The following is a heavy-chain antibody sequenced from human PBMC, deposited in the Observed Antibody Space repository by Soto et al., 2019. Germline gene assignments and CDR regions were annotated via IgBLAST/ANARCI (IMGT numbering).Heavy chain of an antibody. CDR1: GGSISSYY. Sequence: SETLSLTCTVSGGSISSYYWSWIRQPPGKGLEWIGYIYYSGSTNYNSSLKSRVTISVDTSKNQFSLKLSSVTAADTAVYYCARLRGYSYGFDYWGQGTLGTVS. V-gene: IGHV4-59*01. D-gene: IGHD5-18*01. CDR2: IYYSGST. J-gene: IGHJ4*02. CDR3: ARLRGYSYGFDY.